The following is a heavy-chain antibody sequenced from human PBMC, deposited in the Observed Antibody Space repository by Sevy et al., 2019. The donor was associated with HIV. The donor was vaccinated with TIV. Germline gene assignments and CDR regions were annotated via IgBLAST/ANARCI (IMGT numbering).Heavy chain of an antibody. Sequence: GGSLRLSCAASGFTLSNYPMHWVRQAPGKGLEWVAVISYDGSTTYYANSLKGRFTISRDTSKSTLYLQVNSLRAEDAAVYYCARAALTSGYLYYFDYWGQGTLVTVSS. J-gene: IGHJ4*02. CDR2: ISYDGSTT. V-gene: IGHV3-30*04. D-gene: IGHD3-22*01. CDR3: ARAALTSGYLYYFDY. CDR1: GFTLSNYP.